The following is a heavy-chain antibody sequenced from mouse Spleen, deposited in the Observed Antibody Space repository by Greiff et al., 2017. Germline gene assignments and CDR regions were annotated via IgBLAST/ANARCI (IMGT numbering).Heavy chain of an antibody. CDR1: GYTFTDYN. J-gene: IGHJ4*01. CDR3: ARLLRFLYAMDY. Sequence: EVQLQQSGPELVKPGASVKIPCKASGYTFTDYNMDWVKQSHGKSLEWIGDINPNNGGTIYNQKFKGKATLTVDKSSSTAYMELRSLTSEDTAVYYCARLLRFLYAMDYWGQGTSVTVSS. V-gene: IGHV1-18*01. CDR2: INPNNGGT. D-gene: IGHD1-1*01.